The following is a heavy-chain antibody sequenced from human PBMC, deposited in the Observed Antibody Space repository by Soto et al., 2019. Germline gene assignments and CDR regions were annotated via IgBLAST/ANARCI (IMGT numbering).Heavy chain of an antibody. D-gene: IGHD3-10*01. J-gene: IGHJ6*02. Sequence: GESLKISCKGSGYSFTSYWISWVRQMPGKGLEWMGRIDPSDSYTNYSPSFQGHVTISADKSISTAYLQWSSLKASDTAMYYCASIMGDCINMVRRVRGMDVWGQGTTVTVSS. V-gene: IGHV5-10-1*01. CDR2: IDPSDSYT. CDR1: GYSFTSYW. CDR3: ASIMGDCINMVRRVRGMDV.